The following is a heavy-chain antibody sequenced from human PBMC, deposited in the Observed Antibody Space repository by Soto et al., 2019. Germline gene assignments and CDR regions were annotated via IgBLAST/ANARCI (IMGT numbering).Heavy chain of an antibody. CDR2: VSGSNGKT. J-gene: IGHJ4*02. CDR3: ARDFYPLAYYFDP. Sequence: VASVKVSCTASGYTFINHGISWVRQAPGQGLEWMGWVSGSNGKTKYAQKFQGRVTMTRETSTSTAHMELRNLTSDDTAVYFCARDFYPLAYYFDPWGQGTLVTVSS. CDR1: GYTFINHG. V-gene: IGHV1-18*04.